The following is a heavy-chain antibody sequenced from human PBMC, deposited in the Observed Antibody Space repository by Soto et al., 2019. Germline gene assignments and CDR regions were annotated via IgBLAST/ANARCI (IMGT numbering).Heavy chain of an antibody. J-gene: IGHJ5*02. D-gene: IGHD2-2*01. CDR3: ARNYCSSTSCLNWFDP. CDR1: GGTFSSYT. Sequence: QVQLVQSGAEVKKPGSSVKVSCKASGGTFSSYTISWVRLAPGQGLEWMGRIIPILGIANYAQKFQGRVTITADKSTSTAYMELSSLRSEDTAVYYCARNYCSSTSCLNWFDPWGQGTLVTVSS. V-gene: IGHV1-69*02. CDR2: IIPILGIA.